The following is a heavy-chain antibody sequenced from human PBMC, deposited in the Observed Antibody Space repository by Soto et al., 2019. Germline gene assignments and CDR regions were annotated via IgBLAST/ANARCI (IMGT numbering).Heavy chain of an antibody. CDR1: GIIFSSYW. Sequence: GGSLRLSCAASGIIFSSYWMHWVRQAPGKGLEWVGRISSKADGGTTDYAAPVKGRFTISRDDSKNTLYLQMNSLKTEDTAVYYCTTDPYCSGGSCFHFVYWGQGTLVTVSS. CDR3: TTDPYCSGGSCFHFVY. J-gene: IGHJ4*02. D-gene: IGHD2-15*01. V-gene: IGHV3-15*01. CDR2: ISSKADGGTT.